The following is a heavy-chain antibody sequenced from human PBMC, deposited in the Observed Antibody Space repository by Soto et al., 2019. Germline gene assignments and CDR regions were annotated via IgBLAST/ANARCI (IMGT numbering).Heavy chain of an antibody. CDR3: GGSWYYYDSSGYYYSDWYFDL. J-gene: IGHJ2*01. CDR1: GGTFSSYT. CDR2: IIPILGIA. D-gene: IGHD3-22*01. V-gene: IGHV1-69*02. Sequence: QVQLVQSGAEVKKPGSSVKVSCKASGGTFSSYTISWVRQAPGQGLEWMGRIIPILGIANYAQKFQGRVTITADKSTSTAYMELSSLRSEDTAVYYCGGSWYYYDSSGYYYSDWYFDLWGRGTLVTVSS.